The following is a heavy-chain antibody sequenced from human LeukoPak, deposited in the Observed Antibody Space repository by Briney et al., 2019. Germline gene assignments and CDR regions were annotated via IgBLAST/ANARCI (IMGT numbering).Heavy chain of an antibody. V-gene: IGHV3-21*01. CDR1: GFTFSSYA. CDR2: ISSSSSYI. D-gene: IGHD3-22*01. CDR3: ARRYYGSATYRLPYDY. J-gene: IGHJ4*02. Sequence: GGSLRLSCAASGFTFSSYAMSWVRQAPGKGLEWVSFISSSSSYIYYADSVKGRFTISRDNAENSLYLQMSSLRAEDTAVYYCARRYYGSATYRLPYDYWGQGTLVTVSS.